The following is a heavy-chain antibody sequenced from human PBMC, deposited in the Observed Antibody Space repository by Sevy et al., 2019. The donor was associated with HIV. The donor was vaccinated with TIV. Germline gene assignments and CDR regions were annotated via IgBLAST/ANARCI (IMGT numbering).Heavy chain of an antibody. CDR2: ISYDGSNK. J-gene: IGHJ3*02. CDR3: ASVRYYYDSSGSDAFDI. CDR1: GFTFSSYA. Sequence: GGSLRLSCAASGFTFSSYAMHWVRQAPGKGLEWVAVISYDGSNKYYADSVKGRFTISRDNSKNTLYLQMNSLRAEDTAVYYCASVRYYYDSSGSDAFDIWGQGTMVTVSS. D-gene: IGHD3-22*01. V-gene: IGHV3-30-3*01.